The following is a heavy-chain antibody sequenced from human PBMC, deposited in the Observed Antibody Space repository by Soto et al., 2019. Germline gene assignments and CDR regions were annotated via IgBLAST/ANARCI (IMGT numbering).Heavy chain of an antibody. CDR2: IDPSDSYT. V-gene: IGHV5-10-1*01. CDR1: GYTFTGYY. CDR3: ARTSMQSRGYSYGHGGMDV. J-gene: IGHJ6*02. D-gene: IGHD5-18*01. Sequence: KVSCKASGYTFTGYYMHWVRQMPGKGLEWMGRIDPSDSYTNYSPSFQGHVTISADKSISTAYLQWSSLKAPDTAMYYCARTSMQSRGYSYGHGGMDVWGQGTTVTVSS.